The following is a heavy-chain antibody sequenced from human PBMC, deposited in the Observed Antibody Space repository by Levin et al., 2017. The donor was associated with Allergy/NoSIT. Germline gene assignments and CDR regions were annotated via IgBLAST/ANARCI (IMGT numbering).Heavy chain of an antibody. CDR1: GFTFSDYY. CDR2: ISSSGSTI. Sequence: GESLKISCAASGFTFSDYYMSWIRQAPGKGLEWVSYISSSGSTIYYADSVKGRFTISRDNAKNSLYLQMNSLRAEDTAVYYCARDVLPSYYYDSSGRDYWGQGTLVTVSS. J-gene: IGHJ4*02. CDR3: ARDVLPSYYYDSSGRDY. D-gene: IGHD3-22*01. V-gene: IGHV3-11*01.